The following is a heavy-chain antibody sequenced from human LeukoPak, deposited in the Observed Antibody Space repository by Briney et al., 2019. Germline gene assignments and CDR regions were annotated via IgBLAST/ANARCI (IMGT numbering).Heavy chain of an antibody. Sequence: PGGSLRLSCAASGFTFSSYAMSWVRQAPGKGLEWVSVIYSGGSTYYADSVKGRFTISRDNSKNTLYLQMNSLRAEDTAVYYCARVDGVSSGWTHFDYWGQGTLVTVSS. J-gene: IGHJ4*02. V-gene: IGHV3-53*01. CDR3: ARVDGVSSGWTHFDY. D-gene: IGHD6-19*01. CDR2: IYSGGST. CDR1: GFTFSSYA.